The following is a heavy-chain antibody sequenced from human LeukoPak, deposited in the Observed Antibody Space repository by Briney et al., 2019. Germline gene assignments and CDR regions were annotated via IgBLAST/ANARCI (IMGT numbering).Heavy chain of an antibody. CDR2: INPSGGST. CDR3: ARVDILTGYYFFDY. V-gene: IGHV1-46*01. J-gene: IGHJ4*02. D-gene: IGHD3-9*01. Sequence: ASVKVSCKASGYTFSSYYMHWVRRAPGQGLEWMGIINPSGGSTRYAQKFQGRVTFTTDTSTSTAYMELRSLRSDDTAVYFCARVDILTGYYFFDYWGQGTLVTVSS. CDR1: GYTFSSYY.